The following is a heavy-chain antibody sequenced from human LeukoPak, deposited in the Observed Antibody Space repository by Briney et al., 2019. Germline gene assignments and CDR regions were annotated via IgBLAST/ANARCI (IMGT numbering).Heavy chain of an antibody. Sequence: GGSLRLSCEASGVTFSSYVMSWVRQAPGKGPEWVSGISGSGGGTYYADSVKGRFAISRDNSKNTLYLQMNSLRAEDTAVYYCARMGVIVVGRTLNAFDIWGQGTMVTVSS. V-gene: IGHV3-23*01. CDR2: ISGSGGGT. CDR1: GVTFSSYV. D-gene: IGHD2-15*01. CDR3: ARMGVIVVGRTLNAFDI. J-gene: IGHJ3*02.